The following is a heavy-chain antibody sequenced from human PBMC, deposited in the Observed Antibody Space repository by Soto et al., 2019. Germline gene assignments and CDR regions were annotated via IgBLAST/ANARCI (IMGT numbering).Heavy chain of an antibody. Sequence: GGSLRLSCAASGFTFDSYLMTWVRQSPGKGLEWVAHIKQDGGQTYYVDSVKGRFTISRDNAKTSLYLQMNSLRAEDTSVYFCARGGNGYENWPPYYYYGMDVWGQGTTVTVS. V-gene: IGHV3-7*01. J-gene: IGHJ6*02. D-gene: IGHD5-12*01. CDR3: ARGGNGYENWPPYYYYGMDV. CDR1: GFTFDSYL. CDR2: IKQDGGQT.